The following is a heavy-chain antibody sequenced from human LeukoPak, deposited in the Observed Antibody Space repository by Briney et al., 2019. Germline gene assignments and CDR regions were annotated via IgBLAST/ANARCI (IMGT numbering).Heavy chain of an antibody. CDR3: ATSSGYIVGGTRDY. CDR1: GYTLTELS. V-gene: IGHV1-24*01. CDR2: FDPEHGET. D-gene: IGHD1-26*01. J-gene: IGHJ4*02. Sequence: ASVKVSCKVSGYTLTELSMHWVRQAPGKGLEWMGGFDPEHGETIYAQEFQDRVTMTEDTPTDTAYMELSSLRSEDTAVYHCATSSGYIVGGTRDYWGQETLVTVSS.